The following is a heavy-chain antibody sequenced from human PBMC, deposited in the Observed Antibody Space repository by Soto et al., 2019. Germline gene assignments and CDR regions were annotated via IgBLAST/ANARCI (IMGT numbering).Heavy chain of an antibody. D-gene: IGHD1-26*01. CDR2: IYYSGTT. J-gene: IGHJ4*02. CDR1: GYSISRSNW. Sequence: TSETLSPPCAVSGYSISRSNWWAWIRKPPGKGLEWIGYIYYSGTTYYNPSLKSRVTMSVDTSKNQFSLKLTSVTAVDTAVYYCARREIQGPIDYWGQGTLVTVS. V-gene: IGHV4-28*01. CDR3: ARREIQGPIDY.